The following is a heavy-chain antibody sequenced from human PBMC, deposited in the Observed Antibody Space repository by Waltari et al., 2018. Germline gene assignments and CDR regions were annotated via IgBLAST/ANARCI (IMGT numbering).Heavy chain of an antibody. CDR3: ARIYYGDYVVY. D-gene: IGHD4-17*01. V-gene: IGHV3-7*03. CDR2: IKQDVSEK. Sequence: EVQLVESGGGLVQPGGSLRLSCAASGFTFSSYWMSWVRQAPGKGLEWEANIKQDVSEKYYVDSVKGRFTISRDNAKNSLYLQMNSLRAEDTAVYYCARIYYGDYVVYWGQGTLVTVSS. CDR1: GFTFSSYW. J-gene: IGHJ4*02.